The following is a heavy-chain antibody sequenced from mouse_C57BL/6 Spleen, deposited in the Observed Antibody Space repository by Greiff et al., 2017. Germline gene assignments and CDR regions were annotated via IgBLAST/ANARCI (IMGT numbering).Heavy chain of an antibody. J-gene: IGHJ4*01. V-gene: IGHV1-82*01. CDR1: GYAFSSSW. Sequence: QVQLQQSGPELVKPGASVKLSCKASGYAFSSSWMNWVKQRPGKGLEWIGRIYPGDGDTNYNGKFKGKATLTADKSSSTAYIQLSSLTSENSAVYGGAIVDNLQAAMYHWGQGTSVTVSS. D-gene: IGHD1-1*02. CDR3: AIVDNLQAAMYH. CDR2: IYPGDGDT.